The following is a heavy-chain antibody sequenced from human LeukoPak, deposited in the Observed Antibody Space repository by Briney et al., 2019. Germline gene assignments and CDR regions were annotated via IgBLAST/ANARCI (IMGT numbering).Heavy chain of an antibody. J-gene: IGHJ6*02. Sequence: PSETLSLTCTVSGGSISSYYWSWIRQPPGKGLEWIGYISYSGSTNYNPSLKSRVTISVDTSKNQFSLKLSSVTAADTAVYYCARRGTIQYAMDVWGQGTTVTVSS. CDR1: GGSISSYY. CDR3: ARRGTIQYAMDV. V-gene: IGHV4-59*08. D-gene: IGHD5-24*01. CDR2: ISYSGST.